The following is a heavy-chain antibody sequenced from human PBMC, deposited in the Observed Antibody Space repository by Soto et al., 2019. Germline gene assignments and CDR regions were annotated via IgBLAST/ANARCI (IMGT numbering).Heavy chain of an antibody. CDR1: GFTLSYGW. J-gene: IGHJ3*02. CDR2: IKSKTDGGTT. CDR3: TTSADAFEI. V-gene: IGHV3-15*01. Sequence: GGSLRLSCAVSGFTLSYGWMIWVRQAPGKGLGWVGRIKSKTDGGTTDYAAPVKGRFTISRDDSKNTLYLQMNSLKTEYTAVYYCTTSADAFEIWGQGTVVTVSS.